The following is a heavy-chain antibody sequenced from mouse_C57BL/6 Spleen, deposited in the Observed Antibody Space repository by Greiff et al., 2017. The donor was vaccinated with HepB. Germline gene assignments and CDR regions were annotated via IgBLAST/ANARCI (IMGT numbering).Heavy chain of an antibody. J-gene: IGHJ3*01. CDR1: GYTFTDYN. CDR3: ARGDGYYLWFAY. Sequence: EVKLMESGPELVKPGASVKMSCKASGYTFTDYNMHWVKQSHGKSLEWIGDINPNNGGTSYNQKFKGKATLTVNKSCSTAYMELRSLTSEDSAVYYCARGDGYYLWFAYWGQGTLVTVSA. CDR2: INPNNGGT. D-gene: IGHD2-3*01. V-gene: IGHV1-22*01.